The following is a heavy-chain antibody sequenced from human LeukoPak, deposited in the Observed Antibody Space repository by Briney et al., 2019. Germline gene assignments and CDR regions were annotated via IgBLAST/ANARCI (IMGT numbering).Heavy chain of an antibody. J-gene: IGHJ4*02. CDR2: ISFDGSEI. Sequence: GRSLRLSCAASGLTFSSFGMHWVRQAPGKGLEWLASISFDGSEIYYGDSVKGRFTISRDNSKNTLFLQMNSLRADDTAVYLCAKDREGRGYNYGTYFDYWGQGTLGTVSS. CDR3: AKDREGRGYNYGTYFDY. CDR1: GLTFSSFG. V-gene: IGHV3-30*18. D-gene: IGHD5-18*01.